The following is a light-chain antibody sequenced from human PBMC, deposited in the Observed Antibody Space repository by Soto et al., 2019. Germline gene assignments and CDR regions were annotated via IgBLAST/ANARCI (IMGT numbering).Light chain of an antibody. J-gene: IGKJ4*01. V-gene: IGKV3-11*01. CDR2: DAS. CDR1: QSVTTY. Sequence: EVVLTQSPVTLSLYPWESATLSCRASQSVTTYLAWYQHKPGQAPRLLIYDASSRATGIPARFSGSGSGTDFTLSISSLEPEDFAVYYCQQRTNWPPTFGGGTKVDNK. CDR3: QQRTNWPPT.